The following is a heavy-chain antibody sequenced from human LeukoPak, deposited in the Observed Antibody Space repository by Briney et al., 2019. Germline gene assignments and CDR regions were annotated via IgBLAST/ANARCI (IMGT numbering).Heavy chain of an antibody. CDR3: LRSDDAFDI. J-gene: IGHJ3*02. D-gene: IGHD5-12*01. V-gene: IGHV3-73*01. CDR2: IRSKANSYAT. CDR1: GFTFSGSA. Sequence: GGSLRLSCAASGFTFSGSAMHWVRQAPGKGLEWVGRIRSKANSYATAYAASVKGRFTISRDDSKNTAYLQMNSLKTEDTAVYYCLRSDDAFDIWGQGTMVTVSS.